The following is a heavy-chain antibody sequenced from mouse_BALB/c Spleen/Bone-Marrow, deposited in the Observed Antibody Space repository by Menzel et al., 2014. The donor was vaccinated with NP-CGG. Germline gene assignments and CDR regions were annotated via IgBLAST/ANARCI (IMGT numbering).Heavy chain of an antibody. CDR3: VTKGSSGYGLFAY. J-gene: IGHJ3*01. CDR2: INPSNGDT. CDR1: GYTFTDYY. V-gene: IGHV1-26*01. D-gene: IGHD3-1*01. Sequence: VQLKESGPELVKPGASVKMSCKASGYTFTDYYMKWVKQSHGKNLEWIGDINPSNGDTFYNQKFKGKATLTVDTSSSTAYMQLNSLTSEDSAVYYCVTKGSSGYGLFAYWGQGTLVTVSA.